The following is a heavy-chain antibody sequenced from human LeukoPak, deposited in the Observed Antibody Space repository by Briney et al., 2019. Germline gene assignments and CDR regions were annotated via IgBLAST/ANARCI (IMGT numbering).Heavy chain of an antibody. V-gene: IGHV3-23*01. Sequence: GGSLTPSCPASGFTLSSYAMSWVRQAPGKGREWVSTISGRGDSTYYADPEKGRFTISRDNSKNTLYLQVNSLRLEDTAGYYCAKGAGYSSNWNFDYWGQGTLVTVSS. CDR3: AKGAGYSSNWNFDY. CDR2: ISGRGDST. J-gene: IGHJ4*02. D-gene: IGHD6-13*01. CDR1: GFTLSSYA.